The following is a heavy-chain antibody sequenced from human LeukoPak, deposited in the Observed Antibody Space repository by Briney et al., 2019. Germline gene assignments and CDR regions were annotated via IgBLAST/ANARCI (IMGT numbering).Heavy chain of an antibody. CDR1: GFTFSSYA. Sequence: GGSLRLSCAASGFTFSSYAMHWVRQAPGKGLEYVSAISSNGGSTYYANSVKGRFTISRDNSKNTLYLQMGSLRAEDMAVYYCARGLRQQLVADYWYFDLWGRGTLVTVSS. V-gene: IGHV3-64*01. CDR3: ARGLRQQLVADYWYFDL. D-gene: IGHD6-13*01. J-gene: IGHJ2*01. CDR2: ISSNGGST.